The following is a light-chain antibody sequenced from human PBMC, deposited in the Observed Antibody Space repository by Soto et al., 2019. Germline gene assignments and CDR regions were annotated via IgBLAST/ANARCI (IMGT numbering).Light chain of an antibody. J-gene: IGKJ3*01. Sequence: EIVLTQSPGTLSLSPEERATLSCRASQSVSSSYLAWYQQKPGQAHRLLIYGASSRATGIPDRFSGSGSGTDFTLTISRLEPEDFAVYYRQQYGSSLFTFGPGTKVDIK. CDR1: QSVSSSY. V-gene: IGKV3-20*01. CDR2: GAS. CDR3: QQYGSSLFT.